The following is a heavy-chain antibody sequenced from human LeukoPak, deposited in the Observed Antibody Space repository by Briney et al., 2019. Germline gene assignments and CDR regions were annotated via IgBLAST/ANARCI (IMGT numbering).Heavy chain of an antibody. V-gene: IGHV4-39*07. D-gene: IGHD6-6*01. Sequence: SETLSLTCTVSGDSISSSNYFWGWIRQPPGKGLEWIGSIYYSGSTYYNPSLKSRVTISVDTSKNQFSLKLSSVTAADTAVYYGASQIGAARRYYYYYYMDVWGKGTTVTVSS. CDR2: IYYSGST. CDR3: ASQIGAARRYYYYYYMDV. J-gene: IGHJ6*03. CDR1: GDSISSSNYF.